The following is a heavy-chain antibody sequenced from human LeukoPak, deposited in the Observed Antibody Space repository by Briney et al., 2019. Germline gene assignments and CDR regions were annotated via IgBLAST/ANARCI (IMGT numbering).Heavy chain of an antibody. V-gene: IGHV3-21*01. D-gene: IGHD6-6*01. CDR1: GFTFSSYS. CDR3: ARDLLFKTSIAAGQGY. Sequence: GGSLRLSCAASGFTFSSYSMNWVRQAPGKGLEWVSSISSSSSYIYYADSVKGRFTISRDNAKNSLYLQMNSLRAEDTAVYYCARDLLFKTSIAAGQGYWGQGTLVTVSS. CDR2: ISSSSSYI. J-gene: IGHJ4*02.